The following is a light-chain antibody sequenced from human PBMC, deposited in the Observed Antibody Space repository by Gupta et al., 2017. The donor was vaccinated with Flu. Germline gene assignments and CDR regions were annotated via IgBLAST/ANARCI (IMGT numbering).Light chain of an antibody. CDR1: RADVGVDNY. Sequence: SALTQPASVSASPGPSLTISCTGTRADVGVDNYVSCHQPHAAKLHNLLIYEVSRRAAGLAGRFSGSESGNTASLTISVREEDDDADYYYRSDTATNTRGFGGGTKLTVL. J-gene: IGLJ2*01. CDR2: EVS. CDR3: RSDTATNTRG. V-gene: IGLV2-14*01.